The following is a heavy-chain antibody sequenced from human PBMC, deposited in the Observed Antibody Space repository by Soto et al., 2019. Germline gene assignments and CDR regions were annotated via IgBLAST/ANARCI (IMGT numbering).Heavy chain of an antibody. CDR3: ARVRITGTHGYYFDY. J-gene: IGHJ4*02. CDR1: GFSVSSARYY. CDR2: IYYSGST. V-gene: IGHV4-61*01. Sequence: SVTRSLPCPFSGFSVSSARYYWICLRAPPGKGLEWIGYIYYSGSTNYNPSLKSRVTISVDTSKNQFSLKLSSVTAADTAVYYCARVRITGTHGYYFDYWGQGTLVTVSS. D-gene: IGHD1-7*01.